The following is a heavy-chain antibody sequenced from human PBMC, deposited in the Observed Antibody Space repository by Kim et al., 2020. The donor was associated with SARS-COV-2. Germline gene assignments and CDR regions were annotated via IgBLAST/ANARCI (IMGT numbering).Heavy chain of an antibody. CDR2: ISGSGGST. D-gene: IGHD4-17*01. CDR1: GFTFSSYA. Sequence: GGSLRLSCAASGFTFSSYAMSWVRQAPGKGLEWVSAISGSGGSTYYADSVKGRFTISRDNSKNTLYLQMNSLRAEDTAVYYCAKDWGRDNYGDYYFDYWGQGTLVTVSS. J-gene: IGHJ4*02. CDR3: AKDWGRDNYGDYYFDY. V-gene: IGHV3-23*01.